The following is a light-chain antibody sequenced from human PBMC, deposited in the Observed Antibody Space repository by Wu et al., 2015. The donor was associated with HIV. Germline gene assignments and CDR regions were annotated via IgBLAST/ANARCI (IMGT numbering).Light chain of an antibody. V-gene: IGKV3-15*01. CDR2: SAS. CDR1: QSVNSN. CDR3: QQTNSFPRT. Sequence: EIVMTQSPATLSVSPGERATLSCRASQSVNSNLAWYQQKPGQAPRLLIYSASTRATGVPARFSGSGSGTEFTLTISSLQSEDFATYFCQQTNSFPRTFGQGTKLQIK. J-gene: IGKJ2*01.